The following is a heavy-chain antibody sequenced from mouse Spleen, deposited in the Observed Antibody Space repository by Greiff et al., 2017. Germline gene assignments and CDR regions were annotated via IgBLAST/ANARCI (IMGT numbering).Heavy chain of an antibody. J-gene: IGHJ4*01. V-gene: IGHV2-6-1*01. CDR2: IWSDGST. CDR1: GFSLTSYG. D-gene: IGHD2-13*01. Sequence: VKLVESGPGLVAPSQSLSITCTVSGFSLTSYGVHWVRQPPGKGLEWLVVIWSDGSTTYNSALKSRLSISKDNSKSQVFLKMNSLQTDDTAMYYCARHGYGESYYAMDYWGQGTSVTVSS. CDR3: ARHGYGESYYAMDY.